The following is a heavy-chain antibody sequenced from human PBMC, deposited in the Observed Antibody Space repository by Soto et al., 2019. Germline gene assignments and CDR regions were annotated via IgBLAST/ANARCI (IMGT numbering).Heavy chain of an antibody. Sequence: GESLKISCKRSGYSFASYSLGCTRPLPGKGLEWMGIIYPGSSDTRYSRSFQARVTLSADKSISPAYRQWSSLRDSDTSMYCCAIRSEGYGMDVCGQGTTVTVCS. CDR1: GYSFASYS. J-gene: IGHJ6*02. CDR2: IYPGSSDT. CDR3: AIRSEGYGMDV. V-gene: IGHV5-51*01.